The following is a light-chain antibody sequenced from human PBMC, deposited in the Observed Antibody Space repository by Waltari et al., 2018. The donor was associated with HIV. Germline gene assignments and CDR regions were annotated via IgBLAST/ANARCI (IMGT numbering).Light chain of an antibody. V-gene: IGLV2-14*01. Sequence: QSALTQPASVSGSSGQSVTIPCAGTSSDVGGYDFVSWYQHHPGKAPEHMIYEVSNRPTGLSNRLSGSKSGNTAALTVSGLQAEDEADYYCSSYTGSSTYVVFGGGTKLTVL. J-gene: IGLJ2*01. CDR2: EVS. CDR1: SSDVGGYDF. CDR3: SSYTGSSTYVV.